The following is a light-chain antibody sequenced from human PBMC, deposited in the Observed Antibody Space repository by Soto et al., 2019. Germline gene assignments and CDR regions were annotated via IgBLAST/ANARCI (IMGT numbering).Light chain of an antibody. CDR1: QSVSTY. Sequence: EIVLTQSPATLSLSPGERATLFFRASQSVSTYLAWYQQKPGQAPRLLIYDTSNRATGVPARFSGSGSGTDFTLTISSLEPEDFAVYYCQQRKNWPTFGQGTKVDI. CDR3: QQRKNWPT. V-gene: IGKV3-11*01. J-gene: IGKJ1*01. CDR2: DTS.